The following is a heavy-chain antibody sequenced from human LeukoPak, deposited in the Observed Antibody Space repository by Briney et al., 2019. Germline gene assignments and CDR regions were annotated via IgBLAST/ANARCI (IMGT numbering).Heavy chain of an antibody. Sequence: GGSLRLSCAASGVTLSSYAMSWGGQAPGKGVEWGSTISDSGGSTYYADSLKGRFTISRDNSKTTLYLQMTSLGAEDTAVYYCAKQQFNYASGGPFDYWGQGTLVTVSS. CDR2: ISDSGGST. J-gene: IGHJ4*02. V-gene: IGHV3-23*01. D-gene: IGHD3-10*01. CDR3: AKQQFNYASGGPFDY. CDR1: GVTLSSYA.